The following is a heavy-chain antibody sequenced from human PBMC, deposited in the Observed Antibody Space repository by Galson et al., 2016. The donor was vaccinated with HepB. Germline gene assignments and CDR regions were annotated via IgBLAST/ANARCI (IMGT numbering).Heavy chain of an antibody. J-gene: IGHJ4*02. D-gene: IGHD6-13*01. CDR1: GGSINSGDSY. V-gene: IGHV4-61*09. CDR3: AKEMQLR. CDR2: IYTSGTT. Sequence: TLPLTCTVSGGSINSGDSYWTWIRQPAGKGLEWIGHIYTSGTTKYNPSLKSRVTISLDTSKNQFSLRLSSVTAADTAVYYCAKEMQLRGGQGTLVTVSS.